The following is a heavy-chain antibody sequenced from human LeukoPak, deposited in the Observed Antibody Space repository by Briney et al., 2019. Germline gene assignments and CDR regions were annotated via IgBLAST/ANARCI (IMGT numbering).Heavy chain of an antibody. D-gene: IGHD3-22*01. CDR3: ARDLGGADYYDSSGYSDAFDI. J-gene: IGHJ3*02. Sequence: ASVKVSCKASGYTFTSYYMHWVRQAPGQGLEWMGMINRSGGSTSYAQKFQGRVTMTRDTSTSTVYMELSSLRSEDTAVYYCARDLGGADYYDSSGYSDAFDIWGQGTMVTVSS. CDR2: INRSGGST. CDR1: GYTFTSYY. V-gene: IGHV1-46*01.